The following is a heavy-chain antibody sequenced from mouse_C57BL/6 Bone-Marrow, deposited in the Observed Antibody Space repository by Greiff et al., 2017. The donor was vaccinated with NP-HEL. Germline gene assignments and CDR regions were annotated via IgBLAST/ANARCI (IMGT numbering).Heavy chain of an antibody. CDR1: GFSLTSYG. Sequence: QVQLQQSGPGLVAPSQSLSITCTVSGFSLTSYGVDWVRQSPGKGLEWLGVIWGVGSTNYNSALKSRLSISKDNSKSQVFLKMNSLQTDDTAMYYCAIYYGYDGAWFAYWGQGTLVTVSA. J-gene: IGHJ3*01. CDR3: AIYYGYDGAWFAY. CDR2: IWGVGST. V-gene: IGHV2-6*01. D-gene: IGHD2-2*01.